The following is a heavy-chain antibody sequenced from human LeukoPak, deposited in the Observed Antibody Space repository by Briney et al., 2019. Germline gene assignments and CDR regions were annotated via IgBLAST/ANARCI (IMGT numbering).Heavy chain of an antibody. CDR2: IHYSGST. J-gene: IGHJ4*02. V-gene: IGHV4-59*01. D-gene: IGHD6-19*01. CDR1: GGSISNYY. Sequence: SETLSPTRPVSGGSISNYYRSWIWQPPGKGLEWIGYIHYSGSTDYNPSLRSRVTISVDTSKNQFALTLRSVTAAGTAVYYCGQSSVGCRFEYWGQ. CDR3: GQSSVGCRFEY.